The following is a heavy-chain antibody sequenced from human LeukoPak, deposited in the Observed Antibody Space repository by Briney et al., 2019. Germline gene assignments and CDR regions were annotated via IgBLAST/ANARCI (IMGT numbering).Heavy chain of an antibody. J-gene: IGHJ4*02. CDR2: ISNNSTYI. D-gene: IGHD2/OR15-2a*01. Sequence: GGSLRLSCAASGFTFTNYAMSWVRQAPGKGLEWVSSISNNSTYIYYADSVKGRFTISRDNAKNSLYLQMNSLRAEDTAVYYCARDFSTDDYWGQGTLVTVSS. V-gene: IGHV3-21*01. CDR3: ARDFSTDDY. CDR1: GFTFTNYA.